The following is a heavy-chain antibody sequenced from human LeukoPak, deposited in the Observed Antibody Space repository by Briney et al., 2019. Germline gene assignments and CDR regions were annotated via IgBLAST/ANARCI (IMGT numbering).Heavy chain of an antibody. D-gene: IGHD1-26*01. J-gene: IGHJ4*02. CDR1: GFTFSSYS. Sequence: GGSLRLSCAASGFTFSSYSMNWVRQAPGKGLEWVSSISSSSSYIYYADSVKGRFTISRDNANNSLYLQMNSLRAEDTAVYYCARDNVGASLDGFDYWGQGTLVTVSS. V-gene: IGHV3-21*01. CDR2: ISSSSSYI. CDR3: ARDNVGASLDGFDY.